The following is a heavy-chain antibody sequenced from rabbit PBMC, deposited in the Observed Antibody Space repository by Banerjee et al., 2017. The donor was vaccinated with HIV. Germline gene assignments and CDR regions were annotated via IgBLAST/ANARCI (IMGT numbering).Heavy chain of an antibody. D-gene: IGHD1-1*01. CDR1: GFSFSSNYW. Sequence: EESGGGLVQPEGSLTLTCTASGFSFSSNYWICWVRQAPGKGLEWIACIDTASSGSTRYANWAKGRFTISKTSSTTVTLQMTSLTAADTAAYFCARDSSCYYYPCYFNLWGQGTLVTVS. V-gene: IGHV1S45*01. CDR3: ARDSSCYYYPCYFNL. J-gene: IGHJ4*01. CDR2: IDTASSGST.